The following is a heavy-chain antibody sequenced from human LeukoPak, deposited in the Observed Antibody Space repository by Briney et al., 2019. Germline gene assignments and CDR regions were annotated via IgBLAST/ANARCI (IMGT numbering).Heavy chain of an antibody. CDR1: GFTFSNAW. V-gene: IGHV3-15*01. CDR2: IKSKTDGGTT. CDR3: TTEGYCSGGSCYFVWYYYYYMDV. Sequence: GGSLRLSCAASGFTFSNAWMSWVRQAPGKGLEWVGRIKSKTDGGTTDYAAPVKGRFTISRDDSKNTLYLQMNSLKTEDTAVYYCTTEGYCSGGSCYFVWYYYYYMDVWGKGTTVTISS. D-gene: IGHD2-15*01. J-gene: IGHJ6*03.